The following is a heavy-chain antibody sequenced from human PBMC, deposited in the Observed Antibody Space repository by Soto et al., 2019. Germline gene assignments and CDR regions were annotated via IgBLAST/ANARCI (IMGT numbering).Heavy chain of an antibody. CDR2: ISGSGGST. D-gene: IGHD3-3*01. Sequence: EVQLLESGGGLVQPGGSLRLSCAASGFTFSSYAMSWVRQAPGKGLEWVSAISGSGGSTYYADSVKGRFTISRDNSKNTLYLQMNSLRVEDTAVYYCAAAITIFGVAPDYWGQGTLVTVSS. CDR1: GFTFSSYA. V-gene: IGHV3-23*01. CDR3: AAAITIFGVAPDY. J-gene: IGHJ4*02.